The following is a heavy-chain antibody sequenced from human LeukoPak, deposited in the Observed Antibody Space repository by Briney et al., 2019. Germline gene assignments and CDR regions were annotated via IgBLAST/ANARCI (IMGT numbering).Heavy chain of an antibody. J-gene: IGHJ2*01. D-gene: IGHD3-16*01. CDR1: GFTFSSHG. CDR2: IGSDGHTK. V-gene: IGHV3-30*18. CDR3: AKEGAWGNWYFDL. Sequence: GGSLRLSCAASGFTFSSHGMHWVRQAPGKGLEWVAVIGSDGHTKYYADSVRGRFTTSRENSDNTLYLEMSSLRDEDTAVYYCAKEGAWGNWYFDLWGRGTLVTVSS.